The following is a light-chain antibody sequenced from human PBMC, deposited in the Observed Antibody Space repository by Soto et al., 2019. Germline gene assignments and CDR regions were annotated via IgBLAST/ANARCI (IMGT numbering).Light chain of an antibody. V-gene: IGKV3-15*01. CDR2: FAS. Sequence: EIVMTQSPAALSVSPGDKVTLSCRASQSISNNLAWYQQKPGQAPRLLIYFASTRATGIPARFSGSGSGTEFSLTISSLQSGDLGLYYCQHYNKWPLTFGGGTKVETK. CDR1: QSISNN. CDR3: QHYNKWPLT. J-gene: IGKJ4*01.